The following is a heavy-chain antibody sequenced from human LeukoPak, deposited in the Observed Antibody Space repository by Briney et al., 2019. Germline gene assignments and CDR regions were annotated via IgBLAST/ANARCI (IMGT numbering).Heavy chain of an antibody. Sequence: GGSLRLSCAASGFTFSSYGMHWVRQAPGKGLEWVSAISGSGGSTYYADSVKGRFTISRDNSKNTLYLQMNSLRAEDTAVYYCAKDRYGDLTFDYWGQGTLVTVSS. CDR3: AKDRYGDLTFDY. V-gene: IGHV3-NL1*01. J-gene: IGHJ4*02. D-gene: IGHD4-17*01. CDR2: ISGSGGST. CDR1: GFTFSSYG.